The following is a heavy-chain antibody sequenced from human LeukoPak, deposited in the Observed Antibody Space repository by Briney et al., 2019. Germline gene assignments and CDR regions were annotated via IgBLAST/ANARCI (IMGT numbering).Heavy chain of an antibody. V-gene: IGHV1-2*06. Sequence: GASVKVSCKASGYTFTGYYMHWVRQAHGQGLEWMGRIDPNSGGTNYAQKFQGRVTMTRDTSISTAYMELSRLRSDDTAVYYCAREGINCSGGSCYSSFDYWGQGTLVTVSS. CDR3: AREGINCSGGSCYSSFDY. J-gene: IGHJ4*02. D-gene: IGHD2-15*01. CDR2: IDPNSGGT. CDR1: GYTFTGYY.